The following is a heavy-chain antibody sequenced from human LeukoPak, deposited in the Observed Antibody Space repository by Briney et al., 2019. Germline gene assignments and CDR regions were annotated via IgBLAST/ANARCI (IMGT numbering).Heavy chain of an antibody. V-gene: IGHV3-7*01. J-gene: IGHJ3*02. CDR1: GFTFSSHW. D-gene: IGHD6-13*01. CDR3: ARDSEYSSSFAFDI. CDR2: INQDGSER. Sequence: GGSLSLSCAASGFTFSSHWMTWVRQAPGKGLEWVANINQDGSERYYVDSVKGRFTISRDNAKNSLYLQMNSLRAEDTAVYYCARDSEYSSSFAFDIWGQGTMVTVSS.